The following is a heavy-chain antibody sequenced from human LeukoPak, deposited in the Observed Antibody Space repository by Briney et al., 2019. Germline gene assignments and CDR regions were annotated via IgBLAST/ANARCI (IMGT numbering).Heavy chain of an antibody. V-gene: IGHV1-69*04. J-gene: IGHJ4*02. Sequence: ASVKVSCKASGYTFTGYYMHWVRQAPGQGLEWMGRIIPILGIANYAQKFQGRVTITADKSTSTAYMELSSLRSEDTAVYYCARDCPVTSRGDCLPLDYWGQGTLVTVSS. CDR3: ARDCPVTSRGDCLPLDY. CDR1: GYTFTGYY. CDR2: IIPILGIA. D-gene: IGHD2-21*02.